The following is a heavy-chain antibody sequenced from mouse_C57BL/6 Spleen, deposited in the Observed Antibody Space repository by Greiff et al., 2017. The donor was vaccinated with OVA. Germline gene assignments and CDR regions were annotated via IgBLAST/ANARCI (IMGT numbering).Heavy chain of an antibody. D-gene: IGHD4-1*01. Sequence: VKLVESGAELVKPGASVKISCKASGYAFSSYWMNWVKQRPGKGLEWIGQIYPGDGDTNYNGKFKGKATLTADKSSSTAYMQLSSLTSEDSAVYFCARRSNWDAMDYWGQGTSVTVSS. J-gene: IGHJ4*01. CDR2: IYPGDGDT. CDR3: ARRSNWDAMDY. CDR1: GYAFSSYW. V-gene: IGHV1-80*01.